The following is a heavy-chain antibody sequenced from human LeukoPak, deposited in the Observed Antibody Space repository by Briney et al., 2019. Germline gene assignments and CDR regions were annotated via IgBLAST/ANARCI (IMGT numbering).Heavy chain of an antibody. J-gene: IGHJ3*01. CDR1: GYTFTSYG. Sequence: ASVKVSCKASGYTFTSYGISWVRQAPGQGLEWMGWISAYNGNTNYAQKLQGRVTMTTDTSTSTAYMEVNRLTSDDTALYYCARVYGAPSFYSYDSLVFWGPGTMVTVSS. D-gene: IGHD3-22*01. CDR3: ARVYGAPSFYSYDSLVF. V-gene: IGHV1-18*01. CDR2: ISAYNGNT.